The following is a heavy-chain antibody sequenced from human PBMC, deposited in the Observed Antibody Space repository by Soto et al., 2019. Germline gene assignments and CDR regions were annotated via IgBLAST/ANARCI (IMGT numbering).Heavy chain of an antibody. Sequence: GGSLRLSCAASGFTVSSYGMHWVRQAPGKGLEWVAVISYDGINKYYADSVKGRFTISRDNSKNTLFLQMNSLRAEDTAVYYCAKDRIAAAGIFAYWGQGTLVTV. V-gene: IGHV3-30*18. CDR2: ISYDGINK. CDR1: GFTVSSYG. D-gene: IGHD6-13*01. CDR3: AKDRIAAAGIFAY. J-gene: IGHJ4*02.